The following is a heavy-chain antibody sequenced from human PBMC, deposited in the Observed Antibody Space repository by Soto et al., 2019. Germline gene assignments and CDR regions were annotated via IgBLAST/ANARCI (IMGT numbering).Heavy chain of an antibody. Sequence: SETVSLTCAVYGGSFSGYYWTWIRQPPGTGLEWIGEINHSGSTNYNPSLRSRVTISVDTSKNQFSLKLTSVTAADTAVYYCARDKITGLFDYWGQGTLVTVSS. CDR2: INHSGST. CDR1: GGSFSGYY. CDR3: ARDKITGLFDY. D-gene: IGHD2-8*02. V-gene: IGHV4-34*01. J-gene: IGHJ4*02.